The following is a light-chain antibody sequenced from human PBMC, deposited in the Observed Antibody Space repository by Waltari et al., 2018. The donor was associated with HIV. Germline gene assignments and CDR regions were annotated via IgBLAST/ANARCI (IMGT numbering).Light chain of an antibody. CDR2: KDR. J-gene: IGLJ2*01. CDR3: QSTDRSGSYII. Sequence: SYELTQPPSLSVSPGQTARITCSGDALSMQYGYWYQQKPGQAPVLVIYKDRERSPGIPERLSGSRSGTTVTLTISGAQAEDEAAYFCQSTDRSGSYIIFGGGTKLTVL. V-gene: IGLV3-25*03. CDR1: ALSMQY.